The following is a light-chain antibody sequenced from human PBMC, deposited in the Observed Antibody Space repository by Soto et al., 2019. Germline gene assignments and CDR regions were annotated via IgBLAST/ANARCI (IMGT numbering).Light chain of an antibody. CDR3: QQYGGSPYT. V-gene: IGKV3-20*01. Sequence: EIVLTQSPGTLSLSPGERAPLSCRASQKVRNSYLAWYQQKPGQAPRLLIYGASSRATGIPDRFSGTGSGTDFTLTISRLEPEDFAVYYCQQYGGSPYTFGQGTKLEIK. J-gene: IGKJ2*01. CDR1: QKVRNSY. CDR2: GAS.